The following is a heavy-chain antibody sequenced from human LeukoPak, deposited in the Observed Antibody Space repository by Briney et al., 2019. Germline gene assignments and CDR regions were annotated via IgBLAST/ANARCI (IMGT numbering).Heavy chain of an antibody. Sequence: GGSLRLACAASGFTFSSYAMSWVRQAPGKGLEWVSAISGSGGSTYYADSVKGRFTISRDNSKNTLYLQMNSLRAEDTAVYYCAKDKLAYCSGGSCYYFDYWGQGTLVTVSS. J-gene: IGHJ4*02. D-gene: IGHD2-15*01. CDR2: ISGSGGST. V-gene: IGHV3-23*01. CDR1: GFTFSSYA. CDR3: AKDKLAYCSGGSCYYFDY.